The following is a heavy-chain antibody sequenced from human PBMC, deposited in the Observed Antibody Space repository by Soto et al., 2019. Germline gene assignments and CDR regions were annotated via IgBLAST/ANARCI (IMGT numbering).Heavy chain of an antibody. J-gene: IGHJ6*02. D-gene: IGHD1-1*01. Sequence: RLSCAASGFTFSSYAMSWVRQAPGKGLEWVSAISGSGGSTYYPGSVKGRFTISRENAKNSLYLQMNSLRAEDTAVYYCARDPGNSPYYYYGMDVWGQGTTVTVSS. V-gene: IGHV3-23*01. CDR2: ISGSGGST. CDR3: ARDPGNSPYYYYGMDV. CDR1: GFTFSSYA.